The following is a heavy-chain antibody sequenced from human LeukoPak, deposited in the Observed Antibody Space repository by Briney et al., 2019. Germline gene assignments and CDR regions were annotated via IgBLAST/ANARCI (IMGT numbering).Heavy chain of an antibody. J-gene: IGHJ4*02. V-gene: IGHV3-23*01. Sequence: GGSLRLSCAASGFTFSSYWMSWVRQAPGKGLEWVSATGSNGVTYYADSVKGRFTISRDNSKNALYLQMNGLRADDTAVYYCGIRDTSDYYVFWGQGTLVTVSS. CDR1: GFTFSSYW. CDR3: GIRDTSDYYVF. D-gene: IGHD3-22*01. CDR2: TGSNGVT.